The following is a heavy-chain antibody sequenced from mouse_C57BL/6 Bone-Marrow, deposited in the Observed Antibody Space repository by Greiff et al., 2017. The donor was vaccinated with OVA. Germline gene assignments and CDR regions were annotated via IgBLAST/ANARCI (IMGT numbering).Heavy chain of an antibody. Sequence: QVQLQQSGPELVKPGASVKISCKASGYAFSSSWMNWVKQRPGKGLEWIGRIYPGDGDTNYNGKFKGKATLTADKSSSTAYMQLSSLTSEDSAVYFCARGYGGWYFDVWGTGTTVTVSS. CDR1: GYAFSSSW. CDR2: IYPGDGDT. D-gene: IGHD2-14*01. CDR3: ARGYGGWYFDV. V-gene: IGHV1-82*01. J-gene: IGHJ1*03.